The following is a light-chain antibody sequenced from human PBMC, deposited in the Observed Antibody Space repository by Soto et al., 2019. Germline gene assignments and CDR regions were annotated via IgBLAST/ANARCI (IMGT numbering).Light chain of an antibody. CDR2: EVS. J-gene: IGLJ1*01. Sequence: QSALTQPASVSGSPGQSITISCTGTSSDVGGYDYVSWYQLHPGKAPKLILFEVSNRPSGVSYRFSGSESGNMASLTTSGLQAEDEADYFCSSYSISTAYLFGTGTKVTVL. V-gene: IGLV2-14*01. CDR3: SSYSISTAYL. CDR1: SSDVGGYDY.